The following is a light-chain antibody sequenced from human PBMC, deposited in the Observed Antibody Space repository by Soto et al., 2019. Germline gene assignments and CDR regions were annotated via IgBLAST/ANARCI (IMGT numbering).Light chain of an antibody. CDR3: SSYTSTNSWV. Sequence: QSVLTQPASVSGSPGQSITISCTGTSSDIGAYNDVSWYQQHPGTAPKLIIYEVTNRPSGVSAHFSGSKSGNAASLTISGLQAADEADYYCSSYTSTNSWVFGGGTKLTV. V-gene: IGLV2-14*01. CDR2: EVT. J-gene: IGLJ3*02. CDR1: SSDIGAYND.